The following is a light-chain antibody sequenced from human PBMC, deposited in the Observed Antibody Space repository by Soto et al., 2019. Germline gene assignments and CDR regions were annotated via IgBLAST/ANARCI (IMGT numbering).Light chain of an antibody. Sequence: DIQMTQSPSTLSGSVGDRVTITCRASQTISSWLAWYQQKPGKAPKLLIYKASTLKSGVPSRFSGSGSGTEFTLTISSLQPDDFATYYCKHYNSYSEAFGQGTKVDNK. J-gene: IGKJ1*01. CDR2: KAS. CDR1: QTISSW. CDR3: KHYNSYSEA. V-gene: IGKV1-5*03.